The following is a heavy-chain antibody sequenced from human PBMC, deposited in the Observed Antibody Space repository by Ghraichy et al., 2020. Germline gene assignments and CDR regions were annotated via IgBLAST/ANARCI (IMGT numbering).Heavy chain of an antibody. CDR1: GFTFSSYA. V-gene: IGHV3-30-3*01. Sequence: GGSLRLSCAASGFTFSSYAMHWVRQAPGKGLEWVAVISYDGSNKYYADSVKGRFTISRDNSKNTLYLQMNSLRAEDTAVYYCARENYYDSSGYPTDWFDPWGQGTLVTVAS. J-gene: IGHJ5*02. CDR3: ARENYYDSSGYPTDWFDP. D-gene: IGHD3-22*01. CDR2: ISYDGSNK.